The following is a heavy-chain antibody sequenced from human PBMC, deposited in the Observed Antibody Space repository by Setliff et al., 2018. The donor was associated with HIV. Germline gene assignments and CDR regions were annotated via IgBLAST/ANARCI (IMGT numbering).Heavy chain of an antibody. CDR2: IVPRGGST. Sequence: ASVKVSCKASGYTFTKSIIHWVRQAPGQGLEWMGAIVPRGGSTGYAEKFQARVTLTRDTSTSTVYMELSGLREEDTAVYYCARDGASGSGYYWADYWGQGTLVTVSS. J-gene: IGHJ4*02. CDR3: ARDGASGSGYYWADY. V-gene: IGHV1-46*01. D-gene: IGHD3-3*01. CDR1: GYTFTKSI.